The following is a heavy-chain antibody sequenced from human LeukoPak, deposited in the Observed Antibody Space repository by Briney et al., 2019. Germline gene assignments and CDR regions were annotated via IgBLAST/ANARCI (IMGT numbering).Heavy chain of an antibody. J-gene: IGHJ6*02. CDR2: ISGSGGST. V-gene: IGHV3-23*01. CDR3: ARDLRLWFGGYYYYGMDV. Sequence: QTGGSLRLSCAASGFTFSSYAMSWVRQAPGKGLEWVSAISGSGGSTYYADSVKGRFTISRDNAKNSLYLQMNSLRAEDTAVYYCARDLRLWFGGYYYYGMDVWGQGTTVTVSS. D-gene: IGHD3-10*01. CDR1: GFTFSSYA.